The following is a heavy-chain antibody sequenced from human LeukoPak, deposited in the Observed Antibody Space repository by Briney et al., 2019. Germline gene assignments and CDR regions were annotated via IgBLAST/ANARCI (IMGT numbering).Heavy chain of an antibody. V-gene: IGHV4-59*01. D-gene: IGHD3-3*01. CDR1: GGSISSYY. CDR3: ARNANDFWSGYPWGPFDY. Sequence: PSETLSLTCTVSGGSISSYYWSWIRQPPGKGLEWIGYIYYSGSTNYNPSLKSRVTISVDTSKNQFSLKLSSVTAADTAVYYCARNANDFWSGYPWGPFDYWGQGTLVTVSS. J-gene: IGHJ4*02. CDR2: IYYSGST.